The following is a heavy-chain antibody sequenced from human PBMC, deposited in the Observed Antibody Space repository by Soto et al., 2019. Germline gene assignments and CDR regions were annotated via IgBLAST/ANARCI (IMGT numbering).Heavy chain of an antibody. CDR1: GFTFDDYA. J-gene: IGHJ5*02. Sequence: EVQLVESGGGLVQPGRSLRLSCAASGFTFDDYAMHWVRQAPGKGLEWVSGISWNSGSIGYADSVKGRFTISRDNAKNCLYLQMNSLRAEDTALYYCAKAVGESSRWYENGWFDPWGQGTLVTVSS. V-gene: IGHV3-9*01. D-gene: IGHD6-13*01. CDR2: ISWNSGSI. CDR3: AKAVGESSRWYENGWFDP.